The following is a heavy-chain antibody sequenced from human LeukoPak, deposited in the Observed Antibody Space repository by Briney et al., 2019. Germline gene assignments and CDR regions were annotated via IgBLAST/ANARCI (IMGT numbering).Heavy chain of an antibody. CDR1: GFTVSSNY. V-gene: IGHV3-53*01. J-gene: IGHJ4*02. D-gene: IGHD1-26*01. CDR2: IYSGGST. Sequence: PGGSLRLSCAASGFTVSSNYMSWVRQAPGKGLEWVSVIYSGGSTYYADSVKGRFTISRDNSKNTLYLRMNSLRAEDTAVYYCARGSGSYQGVSFDYWGQGTLVTVSS. CDR3: ARGSGSYQGVSFDY.